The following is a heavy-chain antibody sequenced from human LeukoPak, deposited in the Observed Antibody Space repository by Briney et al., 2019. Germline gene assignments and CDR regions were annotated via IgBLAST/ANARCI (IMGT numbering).Heavy chain of an antibody. D-gene: IGHD6-19*01. J-gene: IGHJ4*02. Sequence: GGSLRLSCAASGFTFSSYSMNWVRQAPGKGLEWVSYISSSSSTIYYADSVKGRFTISRDNAKNSLYLQMNSLRAEDTAVYYCARELWHGGSGWYYWGQGTLVTVSS. CDR3: ARELWHGGSGWYY. CDR2: ISSSSSTI. CDR1: GFTFSSYS. V-gene: IGHV3-48*04.